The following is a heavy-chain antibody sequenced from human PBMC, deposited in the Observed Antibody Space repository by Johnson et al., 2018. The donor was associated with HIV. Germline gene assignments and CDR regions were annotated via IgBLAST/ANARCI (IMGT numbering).Heavy chain of an antibody. CDR1: GFTFSSYG. CDR3: ARWIRYCGGDCYDVFDI. D-gene: IGHD2-21*02. Sequence: QVQLVESGGGVVQPGRSLRLSCAASGFTFSSYGMHWVRQAPGKGLEWVAVISYDGSNKYYADSVKGRFTISRDNAKNSLYLQMNSLRAEDTALYYCARWIRYCGGDCYDVFDIWGQGTKVTVSS. J-gene: IGHJ3*02. V-gene: IGHV3-30*03. CDR2: ISYDGSNK.